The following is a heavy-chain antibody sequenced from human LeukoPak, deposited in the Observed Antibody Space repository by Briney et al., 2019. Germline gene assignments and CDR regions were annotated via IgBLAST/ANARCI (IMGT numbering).Heavy chain of an antibody. CDR1: GFTFSSYW. Sequence: GGSLRLSCAASGFTFSSYWMHWVRHAPGKGLVWVSRINTDGSSTRYADSVKGRFTISRDNAKSTLYLQMNSLRAEDTAVYYCYGGDAENWGQGTLVTVSS. J-gene: IGHJ1*01. CDR2: INTDGSST. V-gene: IGHV3-74*01. CDR3: YGGDAEN. D-gene: IGHD2-21*01.